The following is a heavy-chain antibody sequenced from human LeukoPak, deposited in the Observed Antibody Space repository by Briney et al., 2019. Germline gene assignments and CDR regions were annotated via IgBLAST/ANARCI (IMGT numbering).Heavy chain of an antibody. V-gene: IGHV4-4*07. CDR1: GYSISSSYY. D-gene: IGHD3-22*01. J-gene: IGHJ3*02. Sequence: PAETLSLTCTVSGYSISSSYYWNWIRQPAGKGLEWIGRIYTSGSTNYNPSLKSRVTISVDTSKNQFSLKLSSVTAADTAVYYCARWGSDSSGYYGNDAFDIWGQGTMVTVSS. CDR2: IYTSGST. CDR3: ARWGSDSSGYYGNDAFDI.